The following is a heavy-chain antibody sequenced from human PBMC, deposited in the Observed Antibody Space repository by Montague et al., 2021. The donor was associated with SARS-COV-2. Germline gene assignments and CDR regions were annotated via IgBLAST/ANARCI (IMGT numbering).Heavy chain of an antibody. CDR2: IADNGFT. V-gene: IGHV4-59*08. CDR3: ATQEDPSGWIPGPFDF. D-gene: IGHD6-19*01. Sequence: SETLSLTCTVSGGSIRSYYWSWIRQPPGKGLEWIGFIADNGFTNYSGSLRRRVTMSVDTSKNQFSLRLTSVSAADTAVYYCATQEDPSGWIPGPFDFWGQGTLLSVSS. J-gene: IGHJ4*02. CDR1: GGSIRSYY.